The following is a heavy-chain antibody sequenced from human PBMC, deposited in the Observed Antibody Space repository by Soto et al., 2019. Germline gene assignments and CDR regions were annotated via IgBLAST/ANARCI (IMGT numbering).Heavy chain of an antibody. D-gene: IGHD6-13*01. Sequence: ASVKVSCKASGYTFTNYGISWVRQAPGQGLEWMGWISAYNGNTNYAQKLQVRVTMTTDTSTSAAYMELRSLRSDDTAVYYCARDSDIAAPGTIDYWGQGTLVTVSS. V-gene: IGHV1-18*01. J-gene: IGHJ4*02. CDR2: ISAYNGNT. CDR1: GYTFTNYG. CDR3: ARDSDIAAPGTIDY.